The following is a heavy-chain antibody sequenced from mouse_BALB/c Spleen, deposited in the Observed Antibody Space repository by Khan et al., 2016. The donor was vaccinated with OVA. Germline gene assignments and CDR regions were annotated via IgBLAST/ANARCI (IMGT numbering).Heavy chain of an antibody. Sequence: QVQLQQSGPELVKPRASVRISCKASGYPFTSYHIHWVKQRPGQGLEWIGWIYPGNVHTEYNERFTGKAPLTSDKSSNTAYMQLSSLTSEDSAVYFCESAGYGSLAYWGQGTLVTVSA. J-gene: IGHJ3*01. CDR1: GYPFTSYH. CDR3: ESAGYGSLAY. V-gene: IGHV1S56*01. CDR2: IYPGNVHT. D-gene: IGHD2-10*02.